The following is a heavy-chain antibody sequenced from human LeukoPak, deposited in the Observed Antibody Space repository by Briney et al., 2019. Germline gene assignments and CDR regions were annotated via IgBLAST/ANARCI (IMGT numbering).Heavy chain of an antibody. V-gene: IGHV4-39*07. Sequence: SETLSLTCTVSGGSISSGGYYWSWIRQPPGKGLEWIGKINHSGSTNYNPSLKSRVTISVDTSKNQFSLKLSSVTAADTAVYYCARGTMTTVTYYFDYWGQGTLVTVSS. J-gene: IGHJ4*02. D-gene: IGHD4-17*01. CDR3: ARGTMTTVTYYFDY. CDR2: INHSGST. CDR1: GGSISSGGYY.